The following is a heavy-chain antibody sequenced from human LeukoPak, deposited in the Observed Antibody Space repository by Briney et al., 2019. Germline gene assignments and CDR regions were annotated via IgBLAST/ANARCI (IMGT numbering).Heavy chain of an antibody. J-gene: IGHJ4*02. D-gene: IGHD6-13*01. Sequence: GGSLRLSCAASGFTFSSYSMNWVRQAPGKGLEWVSVISGSGGSIYYADSVKGRFTISRDNSKNTLYLQMHSLRAEDTAVYYCAKVDGGIAAAGTPDYWGQGTLVTVSS. CDR1: GFTFSSYS. CDR2: ISGSGGSI. CDR3: AKVDGGIAAAGTPDY. V-gene: IGHV3-23*01.